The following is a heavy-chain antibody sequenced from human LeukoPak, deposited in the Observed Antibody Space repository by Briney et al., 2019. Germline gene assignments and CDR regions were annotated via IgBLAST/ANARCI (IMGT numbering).Heavy chain of an antibody. Sequence: ASVKVSCKASGYTFTCYYMHWVRQATGQGLEWMGWINPNSGGTNYAQKFQGKATMTRDTSISTAYMELSRLRSDDTAVYYCARDHWNDPLDYYYMDVWGKGTTVTVSS. V-gene: IGHV1-2*02. CDR2: INPNSGGT. J-gene: IGHJ6*03. CDR1: GYTFTCYY. D-gene: IGHD1-1*01. CDR3: ARDHWNDPLDYYYMDV.